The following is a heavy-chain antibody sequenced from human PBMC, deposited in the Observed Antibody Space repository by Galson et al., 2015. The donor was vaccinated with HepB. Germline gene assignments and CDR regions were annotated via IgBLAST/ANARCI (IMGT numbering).Heavy chain of an antibody. CDR1: GRSFSGYA. V-gene: IGHV1-69*13. D-gene: IGHD3-22*01. Sequence: SVKVSCKASGRSFSGYAISWVRQAPGQGLEWMGRIIPIFGPADYAQRFQGNVTITADDSTSTVYMELRSLTSEDTAVYYCARARGPTDYDITFTDWGQGTLVTVSS. CDR3: ARARGPTDYDITFTD. J-gene: IGHJ4*02. CDR2: IIPIFGPA.